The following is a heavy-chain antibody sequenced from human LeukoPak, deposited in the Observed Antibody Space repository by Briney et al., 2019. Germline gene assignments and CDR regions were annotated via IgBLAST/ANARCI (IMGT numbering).Heavy chain of an antibody. CDR3: ARGSSGYFDY. CDR1: GGSISSSIYY. Sequence: SETLSLTCTVSGGSISSSIYYWGWIRQPPGKGLEWIGSIYYSGSTYYNPSLKSRVTISVDTSKNQFSLKLSSVTAADTAVYYCARGSSGYFDYWGQGTLVTVSS. J-gene: IGHJ4*02. CDR2: IYYSGST. V-gene: IGHV4-39*01. D-gene: IGHD6-19*01.